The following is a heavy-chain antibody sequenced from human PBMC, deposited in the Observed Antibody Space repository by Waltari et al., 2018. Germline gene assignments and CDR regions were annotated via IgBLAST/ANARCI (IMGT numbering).Heavy chain of an antibody. D-gene: IGHD4-17*01. Sequence: QVQLQESGPGLVKPSETLSLTCTVSGGSISSHYWSWIRQPPGKGLEWIGYIYYMGSTNYNPSRKSRVTISVDTSKNQFSLKLSSVTAADTAVYYCARENYGDYPDAFDIWGQGTMVTVSS. CDR1: GGSISSHY. CDR2: IYYMGST. J-gene: IGHJ3*02. CDR3: ARENYGDYPDAFDI. V-gene: IGHV4-59*11.